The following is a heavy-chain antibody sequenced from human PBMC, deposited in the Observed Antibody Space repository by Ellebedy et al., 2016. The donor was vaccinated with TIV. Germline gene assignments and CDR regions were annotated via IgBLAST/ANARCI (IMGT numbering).Heavy chain of an antibody. Sequence: SETLSLTXTVSGGSLSSGGYYWSWIRQLPGKGLEWIGYIYSTGITHYNPSLKSRIDFSIDTSKNQFSLRLGSVTAADTALYYCARGSPPDSYGSGSSPDFWGQGTLVTVSS. D-gene: IGHD3-10*01. CDR3: ARGSPPDSYGSGSSPDF. CDR2: IYSTGIT. V-gene: IGHV4-31*03. J-gene: IGHJ4*02. CDR1: GGSLSSGGYY.